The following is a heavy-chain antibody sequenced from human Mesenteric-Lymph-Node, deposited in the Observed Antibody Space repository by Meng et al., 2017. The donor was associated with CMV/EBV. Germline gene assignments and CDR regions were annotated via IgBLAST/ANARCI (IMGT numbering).Heavy chain of an antibody. CDR1: ASVNSNGYY. CDR2: IYYSGFT. V-gene: IGHV4-61*08. J-gene: IGHJ4*02. Sequence: ASVNSNGYYWSWIRQPPGKGLEWIGYIYYSGFTSYSPSLKSRVTVSLDTSKNQFSLNLSSVTAADTAVYFCARECLKYSSGLGLDYWGQGTLVTVSS. D-gene: IGHD3-22*01. CDR3: ARECLKYSSGLGLDY.